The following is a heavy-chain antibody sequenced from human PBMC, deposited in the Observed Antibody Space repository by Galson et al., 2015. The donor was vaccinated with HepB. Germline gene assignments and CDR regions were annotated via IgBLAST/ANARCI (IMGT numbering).Heavy chain of an antibody. CDR3: AKSPGYSSTWGDYFDY. Sequence: SLRLSCAASGFTFSSYAMSWVRQAPGKGLEWVAAVSGHGTTTYYADSVKGRFTISRDSSKNTVFLQMNSLRAEDTAVYYCAKSPGYSSTWGDYFDYWGQGTLVTVSS. J-gene: IGHJ4*02. D-gene: IGHD6-13*01. CDR1: GFTFSSYA. V-gene: IGHV3-23*01. CDR2: VSGHGTTT.